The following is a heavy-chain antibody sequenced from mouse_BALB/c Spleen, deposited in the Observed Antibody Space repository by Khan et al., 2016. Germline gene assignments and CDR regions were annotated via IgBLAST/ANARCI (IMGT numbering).Heavy chain of an antibody. CDR2: INTNTGEP. Sequence: QIQLVQSGPELKKPGETVKISCKASGYTFTNYGMNWVKQAPGKGLKWMGWINTNTGEPTYAEEFKGRFAFSLETSASTAYLQINNIRNEDTATYFCAKDYCGSNWFAYWGQGTLVTVSA. J-gene: IGHJ3*01. D-gene: IGHD1-1*01. V-gene: IGHV9-3*02. CDR1: GYTFTNYG. CDR3: AKDYCGSNWFAY.